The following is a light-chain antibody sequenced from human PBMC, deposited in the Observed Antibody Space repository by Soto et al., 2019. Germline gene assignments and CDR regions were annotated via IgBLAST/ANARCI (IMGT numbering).Light chain of an antibody. CDR2: GKN. V-gene: IGLV1-40*01. CDR3: QSYDSSLSGSV. Sequence: QSVLTQPPSVSGAPGQRVTISCTGTSSNIGAGYDVHWYQQFPGTAPKLLIYGKNSRPSGVPDRFSGSKSGTSASLAITALQTEDEADYYCQSYDSSLSGSVFGGGTKVTVL. CDR1: SSNIGAGYD. J-gene: IGLJ2*01.